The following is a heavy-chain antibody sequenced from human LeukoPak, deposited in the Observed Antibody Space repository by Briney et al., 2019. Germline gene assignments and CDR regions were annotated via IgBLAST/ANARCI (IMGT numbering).Heavy chain of an antibody. V-gene: IGHV3-23*01. D-gene: IGHD6-13*01. CDR3: AKDRGIEAAGSRFDY. J-gene: IGHJ4*02. CDR1: GFTFSSYA. CDR2: ISGSGGST. Sequence: GGSLRLSCAASGFTFSSYAMSWVRQAPGKGLEWVSAISGSGGSTYYADSVKGRFTISRDNSRNTLYLQMNSLRAEDTAVYYCAKDRGIEAAGSRFDYWGQGTLVTVSS.